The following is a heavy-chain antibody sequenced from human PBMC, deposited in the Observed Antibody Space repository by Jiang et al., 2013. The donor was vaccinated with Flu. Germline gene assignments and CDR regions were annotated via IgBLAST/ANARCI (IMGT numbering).Heavy chain of an antibody. V-gene: IGHV4-59*01. J-gene: IGHJ4*02. D-gene: IGHD4-11*01. CDR1: GGSLGSYY. CDR3: ARGLTVDMTTFPYFFDY. CDR2: VYYSGST. Sequence: GLVKPSETLSLTCTVSGGSLGSYYWSWIRQPPGKGPEWIGYVYYSGSTNYNPSLTSRVTISIDMSKNQFSLKLNSVTTADTAVYYCARGLTVDMTTFPYFFDYWGQGALVTVSS.